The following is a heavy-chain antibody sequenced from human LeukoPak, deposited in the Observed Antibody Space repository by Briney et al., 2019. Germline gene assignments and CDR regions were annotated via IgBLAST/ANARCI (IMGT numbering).Heavy chain of an antibody. CDR1: GGSISSSSYY. CDR3: ARGLFNPTRPYFDY. V-gene: IGHV4-61*05. D-gene: IGHD1-14*01. Sequence: SETLSLTCTVSGGSISSSSYYWGWIRQPPGKGLEWIGYIYYSGSTNYNPSLKSRVTISVDTSKNQFSLKLSSVTAADTAVYYCARGLFNPTRPYFDYWGQGTLVTVSS. CDR2: IYYSGST. J-gene: IGHJ4*02.